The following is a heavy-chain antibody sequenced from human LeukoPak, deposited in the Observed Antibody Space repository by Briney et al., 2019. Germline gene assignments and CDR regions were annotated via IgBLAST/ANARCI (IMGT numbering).Heavy chain of an antibody. V-gene: IGHV3-64*01. CDR1: GFTFSSYA. J-gene: IGHJ4*02. D-gene: IGHD4-17*01. CDR2: ISSNGGST. Sequence: GGSLRLSCAASGFTFSSYAMHWVRQAPGKGLEYVSAISSNGGSTYYANSVKGRFTISRDNSKNTLYLQMGSLRAEDTAVYYCARGAETTDYYFDYWGQGTLVTVSS. CDR3: ARGAETTDYYFDY.